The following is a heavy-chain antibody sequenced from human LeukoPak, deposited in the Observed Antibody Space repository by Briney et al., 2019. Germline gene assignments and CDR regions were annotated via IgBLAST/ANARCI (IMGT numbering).Heavy chain of an antibody. CDR2: IKSNTDGGRT. D-gene: IGHD3-10*01. Sequence: GGSLRRSCAASGFTFSNAWMNWVRQAPGKGLEWVGRIKSNTDGGRTDYAAPVKGRFTILRDDSTNMLHLQMNSLKTEDTAVYYCTTYGSGNSHYWGQGTLVTVSS. J-gene: IGHJ4*02. CDR1: GFTFSNAW. CDR3: TTYGSGNSHY. V-gene: IGHV3-15*01.